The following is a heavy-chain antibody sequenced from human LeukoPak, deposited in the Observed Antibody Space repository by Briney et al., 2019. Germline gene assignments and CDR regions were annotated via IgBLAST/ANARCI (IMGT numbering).Heavy chain of an antibody. Sequence: SETLSLTCTVSGDSISSYYWSWIRQPPGKGLEWIGYVYYSGSTNYNPSLKSQVTISIDTSKNQFSLKLSSVTAADTAVYYCAREWIATANDYWGQGTLVTVSS. J-gene: IGHJ4*02. CDR3: AREWIATANDY. D-gene: IGHD6-13*01. CDR1: GDSISSYY. CDR2: VYYSGST. V-gene: IGHV4-59*01.